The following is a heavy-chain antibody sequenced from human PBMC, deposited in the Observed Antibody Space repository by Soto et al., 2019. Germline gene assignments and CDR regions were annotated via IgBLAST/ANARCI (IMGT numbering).Heavy chain of an antibody. J-gene: IGHJ3*01. CDR1: GFTFDAYP. CDR3: VRDDAFDL. CDR2: LAWDGGSI. Sequence: EVQLVESGGGLVQPGRSLRLSCAASGFTFDAYPMHWVRQAPGKGLEWVAGLAWDGGSIEYVDSVEGGFTISRDNAKNSLYLQMSSLIDEDTALYYCVRDDAFDLWGQGTQVTVSS. V-gene: IGHV3-9*01.